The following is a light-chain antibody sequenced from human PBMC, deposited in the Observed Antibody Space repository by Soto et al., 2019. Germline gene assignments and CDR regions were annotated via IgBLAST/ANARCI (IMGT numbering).Light chain of an antibody. J-gene: IGLJ2*01. Sequence: QLVLTQPPSVSGTPGHKVSISCSGSTSNLGGNTVNWYQQLPGTAPKLLIYTNNQRPSGVPDRFSGSKSGTSASLAISGLRSEDEADSSCAAWDDSQNAVVFGGGTELTVL. CDR2: TNN. CDR3: AAWDDSQNAVV. V-gene: IGLV1-44*01. CDR1: TSNLGGNT.